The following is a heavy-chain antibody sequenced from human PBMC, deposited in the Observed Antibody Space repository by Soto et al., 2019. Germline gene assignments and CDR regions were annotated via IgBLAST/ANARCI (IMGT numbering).Heavy chain of an antibody. Sequence: ASVKVSCKASGYTFIDSYIHWVRQAPGQGFEWMGWVNPYGGTTHSAQKFEGRVTMTRDTSISTAYMELTGLKYDDTAVCYCARDLGGYDLYGPDSWGQGTLVTVS. CDR3: ARDLGGYDLYGPDS. V-gene: IGHV1-2*02. CDR1: GYTFIDSY. D-gene: IGHD5-12*01. J-gene: IGHJ4*02. CDR2: VNPYGGTT.